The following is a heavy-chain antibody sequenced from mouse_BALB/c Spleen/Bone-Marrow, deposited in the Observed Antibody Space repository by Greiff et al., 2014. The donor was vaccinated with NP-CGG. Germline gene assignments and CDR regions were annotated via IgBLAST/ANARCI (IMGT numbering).Heavy chain of an antibody. CDR2: IRNKPNGYTT. V-gene: IGHV7-3*02. J-gene: IGHJ2*01. CDR1: GFTFTDYF. Sequence: EVMLVESGGGLVQPGGSLRLSCTTSGFTFTDYFMTWVRQPPGKALEWLGFIRNKPNGYTTEYNPSVKGRFTISRDSSQGILYLQMNTLRAEDSAIYYCARDYSGYFDFWGQGTTLTVSS. CDR3: ARDYSGYFDF. D-gene: IGHD5-1*01.